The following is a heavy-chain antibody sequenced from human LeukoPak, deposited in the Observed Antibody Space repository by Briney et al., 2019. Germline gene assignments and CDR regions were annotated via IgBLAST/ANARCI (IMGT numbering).Heavy chain of an antibody. Sequence: GGSLRLSCVASGFTFSDYFMSWIRQAPGRGLEWLSFINSAGDNIYYADSVKGRFTIPRDNAKKTLYLEMNSLRMEDTAIYYCATSRVFDHWGQGTLVTVSS. V-gene: IGHV3-11*04. J-gene: IGHJ4*02. CDR1: GFTFSDYF. CDR3: ATSRVFDH. CDR2: INSAGDNI.